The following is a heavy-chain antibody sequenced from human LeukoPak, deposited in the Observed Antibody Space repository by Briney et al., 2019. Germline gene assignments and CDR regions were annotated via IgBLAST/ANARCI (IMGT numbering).Heavy chain of an antibody. CDR3: APVSYDILTGYSP. J-gene: IGHJ5*02. CDR1: RFTFSNYW. CDR2: IKQDGSEK. V-gene: IGHV3-7*01. D-gene: IGHD3-9*01. Sequence: PGGSLRLSCAASRFTFSNYWMNWVRQAPGKGLEWVASIKQDGSEKYYVDSVKGRFTISRDNAKNSLSLQMNSLRAEDTAVYYCAPVSYDILTGYSPWGQGTLVTVSS.